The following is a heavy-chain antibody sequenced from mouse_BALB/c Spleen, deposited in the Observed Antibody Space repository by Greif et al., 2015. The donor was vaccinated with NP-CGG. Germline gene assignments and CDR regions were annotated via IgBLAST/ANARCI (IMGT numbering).Heavy chain of an antibody. J-gene: IGHJ1*01. CDR3: ARDYGSSYWYFDV. D-gene: IGHD1-1*01. Sequence: EVQLQQSGGGLVQPGGSRKLSCAASGFTFSDYGMAWVRQAPGKGPEWVAFISNLAYSIYYADTVTGRFTISRENAKNTLYLGMSSLRSEDTAMYYCARDYGSSYWYFDVWGAGTTVTVSS. CDR1: GFTFSDYG. V-gene: IGHV5-15*02. CDR2: ISNLAYSI.